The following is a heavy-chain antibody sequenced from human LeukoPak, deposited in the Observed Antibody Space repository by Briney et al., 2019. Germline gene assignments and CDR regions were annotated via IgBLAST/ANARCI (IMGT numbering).Heavy chain of an antibody. CDR3: ARDLTYYYDSSGYYYDLGY. V-gene: IGHV1-2*02. Sequence: GASVKVSCKASGYTFTGYYMHWVRQAPGQGLEWMGWINPNSGGTNYAQKFQGRVTMTRDTSTSTVYMELSSLRSEDTAVYYCARDLTYYYDSSGYYYDLGYWGQGTLVTVSS. CDR2: INPNSGGT. CDR1: GYTFTGYY. J-gene: IGHJ4*02. D-gene: IGHD3-22*01.